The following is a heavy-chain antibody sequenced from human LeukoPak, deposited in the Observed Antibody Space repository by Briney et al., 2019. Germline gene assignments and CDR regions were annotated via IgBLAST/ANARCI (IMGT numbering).Heavy chain of an antibody. CDR1: GFTFSNCW. J-gene: IGHJ6*03. V-gene: IGHV3-7*01. CDR3: ARVRGYYYYMDV. CDR2: IKQDGSEK. Sequence: PGGSLRLSCAASGFTFSNCWMSWVRQAPGKGLEWVANIKQDGSEKYYVDSVKGRFTISRDNAKNSLYLQMNSLRAEDTAMYYCARVRGYYYYMDVWGKGTTVTVSS.